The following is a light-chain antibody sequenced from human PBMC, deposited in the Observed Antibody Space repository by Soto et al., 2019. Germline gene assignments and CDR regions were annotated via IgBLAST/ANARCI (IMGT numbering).Light chain of an antibody. J-gene: IGKJ1*01. CDR2: GAS. Sequence: EIVMTQSPATLSVSPGERATLSCRASQSVSSNLAWYQQKPGQAPRLLIYGASTRATGIPARFSGSGSGTEFTLTISSLQSEDFAVYHCQQYNNWAWPFGQGTKVEIK. CDR3: QQYNNWAWP. CDR1: QSVSSN. V-gene: IGKV3-15*01.